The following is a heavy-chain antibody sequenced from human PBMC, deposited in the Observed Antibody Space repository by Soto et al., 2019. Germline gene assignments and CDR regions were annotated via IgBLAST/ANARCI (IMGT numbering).Heavy chain of an antibody. J-gene: IGHJ4*02. Sequence: GGSLRLSCAASGFTVSSNYMSWVRQAPGKGLEWVSVIYSDGSTYYADSVKGRFTISRDSSKNTLYLQMNSLRAEDTAVYYCAIQRSYYSSFDYWGQGTLVTVSS. CDR1: GFTVSSNY. V-gene: IGHV3-53*01. D-gene: IGHD1-26*01. CDR3: AIQRSYYSSFDY. CDR2: IYSDGST.